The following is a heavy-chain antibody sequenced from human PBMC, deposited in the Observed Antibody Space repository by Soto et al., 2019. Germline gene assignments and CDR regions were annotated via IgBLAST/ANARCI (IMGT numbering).Heavy chain of an antibody. CDR1: GFTFSNYA. CDR3: AKGEYCSGGSCYLNNWFDP. V-gene: IGHV3-23*01. J-gene: IGHJ5*02. Sequence: GGSLRLSCAASGFTFSNYAMSWVRQAPGKGLEWVSAISGSGGSTYYADSVKGRFTISRDNSKNTLYLQMNSLRAEDTAVYYCAKGEYCSGGSCYLNNWFDPWGQGTLVTVSS. D-gene: IGHD2-15*01. CDR2: ISGSGGST.